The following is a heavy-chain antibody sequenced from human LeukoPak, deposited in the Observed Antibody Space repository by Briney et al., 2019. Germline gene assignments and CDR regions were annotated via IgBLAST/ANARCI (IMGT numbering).Heavy chain of an antibody. D-gene: IGHD1-1*01. J-gene: IGHJ4*03. Sequence: SETLSLTCAVYGGSFSAYYWSWIRQSPGKGLEWIAEINHRGDTNYNPSVKSRVSISVDTSKNQFSLKVTSLTAADTAVYYCARGPTISETGYFDYWGQGTLVIVSS. CDR2: INHRGDT. CDR1: GGSFSAYY. V-gene: IGHV4-34*01. CDR3: ARGPTISETGYFDY.